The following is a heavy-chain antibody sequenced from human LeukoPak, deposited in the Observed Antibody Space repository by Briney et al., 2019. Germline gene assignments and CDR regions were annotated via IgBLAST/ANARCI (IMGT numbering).Heavy chain of an antibody. V-gene: IGHV3-21*01. CDR2: ISSSSSYI. D-gene: IGHD1-26*01. CDR3: ARAYSERYGLGYYYMDV. Sequence: KLWGSLRLSCAASGFTFSTYSMNWVRQAPGKGLEWVSSISSSSSYIYYADSVKGRFTISRDNAKKSVYLQMNSLRAEDTAVYYCARAYSERYGLGYYYMDVWGKGTTVTISS. CDR1: GFTFSTYS. J-gene: IGHJ6*03.